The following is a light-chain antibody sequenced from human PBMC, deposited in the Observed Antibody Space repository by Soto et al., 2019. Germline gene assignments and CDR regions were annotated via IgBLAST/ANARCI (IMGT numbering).Light chain of an antibody. J-gene: IGKJ1*01. V-gene: IGKV1-39*01. Sequence: DIQMTQSPSSLSASVGDRVSITCRASQTINTYLNWYQQRPGKAPKLLISAASNLQRGVPSRFSGGGSGTDFTLTISSLRPEDFATYYCQQYDSVLGTFGPGTKVDIK. CDR1: QTINTY. CDR2: AAS. CDR3: QQYDSVLGT.